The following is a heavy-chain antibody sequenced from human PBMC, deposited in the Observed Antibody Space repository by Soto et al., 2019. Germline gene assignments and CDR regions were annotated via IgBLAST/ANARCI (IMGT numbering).Heavy chain of an antibody. D-gene: IGHD5-18*01. CDR3: ARVLYRNVIHA. Sequence: QVQLVQSGSGVKKPGASFTVSCKASGYIFSDYYIHWVRQAPGQGLEWMGWIDPRNGGTKYAQKFQDRLTMTTDTSTSTAFLELRRLRLDDTAVFFCARVLYRNVIHAWGQGTLVTVSS. CDR1: GYIFSDYY. CDR2: IDPRNGGT. J-gene: IGHJ4*02. V-gene: IGHV1-2*02.